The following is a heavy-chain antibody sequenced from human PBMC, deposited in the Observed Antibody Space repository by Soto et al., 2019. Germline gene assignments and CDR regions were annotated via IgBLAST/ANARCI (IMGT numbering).Heavy chain of an antibody. V-gene: IGHV1-18*04. CDR2: ISAYNSDT. CDR1: GYTFSTYG. Sequence: QVQLVQSGAEVKKPGASVKVSCQASGYTFSTYGMSWVRQAPGQGLEWMGWISAYNSDTDYAQNFQDRLTMTTDTSTSTAYMELRSLTSDDTAVYFCARDDGLSTGYLSSCDHWGQGTLVTVSS. CDR3: ARDDGLSTGYLSSCDH. D-gene: IGHD3-9*01. J-gene: IGHJ4*02.